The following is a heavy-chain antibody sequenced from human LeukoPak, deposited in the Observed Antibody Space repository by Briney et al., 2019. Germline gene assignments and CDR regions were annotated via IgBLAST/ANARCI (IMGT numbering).Heavy chain of an antibody. V-gene: IGHV3-53*01. CDR1: GGSFSGYY. Sequence: PSETLSLTCAVYGGSFSGYYWSWIRQPPGKGLEWVSVIYSGGSTYYADSVKGRFTISRDNSKNTLYLQMNSLRAEDTAVYYCASRVRDAHYYYYYMDVWGKRTTVTISS. CDR2: IYSGGST. J-gene: IGHJ6*03. CDR3: ASRVRDAHYYYYYMDV. D-gene: IGHD3-10*01.